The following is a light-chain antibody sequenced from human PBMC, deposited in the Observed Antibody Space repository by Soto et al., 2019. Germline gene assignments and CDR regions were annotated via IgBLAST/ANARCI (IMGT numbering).Light chain of an antibody. CDR1: QSIGSW. CDR2: QAS. J-gene: IGKJ1*01. Sequence: DIRMTQYPSTLSSAVGDRVTITCRASQSIGSWLAWFQQKPGKAPKLFIYQASNLESGVPSRFRGTESGTEFTLTISSLQPDDFATYYCQQYSTNPWTFGQGTKVHIK. CDR3: QQYSTNPWT. V-gene: IGKV1-5*03.